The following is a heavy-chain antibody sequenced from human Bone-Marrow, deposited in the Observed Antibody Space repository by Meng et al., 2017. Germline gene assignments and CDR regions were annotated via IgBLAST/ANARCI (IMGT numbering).Heavy chain of an antibody. CDR3: ARHYDDYLFKVNNAFAI. D-gene: IGHD4-17*01. Sequence: ASVKVSCKASGYTFTSYDINWVRQATGQGLEWMGWMNPNSGNTGYAQKFQGRVTMTRNTSISTAYMELSSLRSEDTAVYYCARHYDDYLFKVNNAFAIWGQGKRV. CDR1: GYTFTSYD. V-gene: IGHV1-8*01. CDR2: MNPNSGNT. J-gene: IGHJ3*02.